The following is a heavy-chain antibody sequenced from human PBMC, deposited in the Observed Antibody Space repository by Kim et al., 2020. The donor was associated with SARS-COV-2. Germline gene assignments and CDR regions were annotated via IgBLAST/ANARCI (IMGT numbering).Heavy chain of an antibody. Sequence: ASVKVSCKASGYTFTSYYMHWVRQAPGQGLEWMGIINPSGGSTSYAQKFQGRVTMTRDTSTSTVYMELSSLRSEDTAVYYCARDVRDIVVVVAARIDYYYYYGMDVWGQGTTVTVSS. CDR2: INPSGGST. V-gene: IGHV1-46*01. D-gene: IGHD2-15*01. CDR3: ARDVRDIVVVVAARIDYYYYYGMDV. CDR1: GYTFTSYY. J-gene: IGHJ6*02.